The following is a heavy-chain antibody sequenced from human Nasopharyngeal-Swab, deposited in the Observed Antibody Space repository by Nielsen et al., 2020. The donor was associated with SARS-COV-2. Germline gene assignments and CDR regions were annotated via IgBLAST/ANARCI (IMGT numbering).Heavy chain of an antibody. V-gene: IGHV4-30-4*01. CDR3: ASCSRGWLDGYNNFDY. Sequence: WIRQPPGKGLEWIGYIYYSESTYYNPSLKSRVTISVDTSKNQFSLKLSSVTAADTAVYYCASCSRGWLDGYNNFDYWGQGTLVTVS. J-gene: IGHJ4*02. CDR2: IYYSEST. D-gene: IGHD5-24*01.